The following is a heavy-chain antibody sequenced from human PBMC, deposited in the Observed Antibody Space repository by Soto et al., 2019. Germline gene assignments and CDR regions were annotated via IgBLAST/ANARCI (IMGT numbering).Heavy chain of an antibody. J-gene: IGHJ4*02. V-gene: IGHV4-59*01. CDR3: ARDKITGLFDY. CDR1: GGSISRYY. Sequence: SETLSLTCTVSGGSISRYYWSWIRQTPGKGLEWIGCLYNTGSTIYNPSLESRVTISVDTSKNQFSLILNSVTAADTAVYYCARDKITGLFDYWGQGTLVTVSS. CDR2: LYNTGST. D-gene: IGHD2-8*02.